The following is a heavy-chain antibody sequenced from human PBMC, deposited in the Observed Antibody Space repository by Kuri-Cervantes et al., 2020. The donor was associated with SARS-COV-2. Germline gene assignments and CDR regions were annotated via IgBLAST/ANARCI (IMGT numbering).Heavy chain of an antibody. D-gene: IGHD4-17*01. CDR2: IYYSGST. CDR3: AGAYGDNGLGFDY. J-gene: IGHJ4*02. CDR1: GYSISSGYY. V-gene: IGHV4-38-2*02. Sequence: SETLSLTCTVSGYSISSGYYWGWIRQPPGKGLEWIGSIYYSGSTYYNPSLKSRVTISVDTSKNQFSLKLSSVTAADTAVYYCAGAYGDNGLGFDYWGQGTRVTVSS.